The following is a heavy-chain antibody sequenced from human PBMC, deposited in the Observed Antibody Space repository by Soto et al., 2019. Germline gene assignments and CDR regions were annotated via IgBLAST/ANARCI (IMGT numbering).Heavy chain of an antibody. CDR1: GGTFSRYA. CDR2: IIPIFGTA. D-gene: IGHD2-21*02. CDR3: ARSRNIVVVTATLYNWFDP. J-gene: IGHJ5*02. Sequence: SVKVSCKASGGTFSRYAISWVRQAPGQRLDWMGGIIPIFGTANYAQKFQGRVTITADESTSTAYMELSSLRSEDTAVYYCARSRNIVVVTATLYNWFDPWGQGTLVTVSS. V-gene: IGHV1-69*13.